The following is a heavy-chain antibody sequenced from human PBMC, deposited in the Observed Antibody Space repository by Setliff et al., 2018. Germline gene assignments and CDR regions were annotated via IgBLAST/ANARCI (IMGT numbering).Heavy chain of an antibody. CDR1: DGSIRSGDHY. CDR3: ARKMRMSGRGHWYFDV. Sequence: SETLSLTCTASDGSIRSGDHYWNWIRQHPGKGLEWLGYIWKSVSTFYNPSLTSRITMSVDTSRNLFSTELASVTAADTAIYYCARKMRMSGRGHWYFDVWGRGTLVTVSS. J-gene: IGHJ2*01. V-gene: IGHV4-31*02. CDR2: IWKSVST.